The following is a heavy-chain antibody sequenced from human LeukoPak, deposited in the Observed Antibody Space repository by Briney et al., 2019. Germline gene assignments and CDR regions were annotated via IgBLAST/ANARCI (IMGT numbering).Heavy chain of an antibody. D-gene: IGHD3-22*01. CDR2: ISGSGHAT. CDR3: AKSQEDDSSGYYYSNFDY. J-gene: IGHJ4*02. V-gene: IGHV3-23*01. CDR1: GFTFSSYA. Sequence: PGGSLRLSCAASGFTFSSYAMSWVRQAPGKGLEWVSAISGSGHATYYADSVKGRFTIFRDNSKNTLYLQMNSLRAEDTAVYYCAKSQEDDSSGYYYSNFDYWGQGTLVTASS.